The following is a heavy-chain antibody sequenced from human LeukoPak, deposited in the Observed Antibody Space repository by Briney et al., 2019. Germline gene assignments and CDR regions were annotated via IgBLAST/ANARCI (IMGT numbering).Heavy chain of an antibody. CDR3: ARVGQQWRGFDY. D-gene: IGHD6-19*01. V-gene: IGHV3-20*04. J-gene: IGHJ4*02. Sequence: GGSLRLSCAASGFTFSGYSMNWVRQAPGKGLEWVSGINWNGGSTGYADSVKGRFTISRDNAKNSLYLQMNSLRAEDTALYYCARVGQQWRGFDYWGQGTLVTVSS. CDR1: GFTFSGYS. CDR2: INWNGGST.